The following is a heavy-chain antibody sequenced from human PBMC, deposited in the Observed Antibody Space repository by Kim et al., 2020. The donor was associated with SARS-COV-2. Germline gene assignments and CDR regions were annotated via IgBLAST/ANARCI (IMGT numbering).Heavy chain of an antibody. Sequence: GGSLRLSCAASGFTFSSYGMHWVRQAPGKGLEWVAVISYDGSNKYYADSVKGRFTISRDNSKNTLYLQMNSLRAEDTAVYYCAKGGRGQLWLSDYWGQGTLVTVSS. V-gene: IGHV3-30*18. J-gene: IGHJ4*02. CDR2: ISYDGSNK. CDR1: GFTFSSYG. CDR3: AKGGRGQLWLSDY. D-gene: IGHD5-18*01.